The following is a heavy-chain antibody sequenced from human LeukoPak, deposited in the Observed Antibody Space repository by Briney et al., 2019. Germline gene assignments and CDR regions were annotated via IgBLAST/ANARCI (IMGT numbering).Heavy chain of an antibody. Sequence: GGSLRLSCAASGFTFSTYNMNWVRQAPGKRLEWISSITSSSTYVFYADSVRGRFTISRDNAKNSLYLQIDSLRAEDTAVYYCARDPYSGYYGTYYYYYMDVWGKGTTVTISS. CDR2: ITSSSTYV. CDR1: GFTFSTYN. V-gene: IGHV3-21*01. J-gene: IGHJ6*03. CDR3: ARDPYSGYYGTYYYYYMDV. D-gene: IGHD3-22*01.